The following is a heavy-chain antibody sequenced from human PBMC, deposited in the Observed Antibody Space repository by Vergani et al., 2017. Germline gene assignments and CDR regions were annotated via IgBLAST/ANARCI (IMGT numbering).Heavy chain of an antibody. V-gene: IGHV4-39*02. J-gene: IGHJ6*02. Sequence: QLQLQESGPGLVKPSETLSLTCTVSGGSISSSSYYWGWIRQPPGKGLEWIGSIYYSGSTYYNPSLKSRVTISVDTSKNQFSLKLSSVTAADTAVYYCARDRRYYGSGSYYNADYYYGMDVWGQGTTVTVSS. CDR1: GGSISSSSYY. CDR2: IYYSGST. CDR3: ARDRRYYGSGSYYNADYYYGMDV. D-gene: IGHD3-10*01.